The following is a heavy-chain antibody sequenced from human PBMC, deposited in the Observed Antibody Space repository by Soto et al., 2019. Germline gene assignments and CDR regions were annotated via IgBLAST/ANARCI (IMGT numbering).Heavy chain of an antibody. CDR2: INGDGTTT. J-gene: IGHJ4*02. Sequence: EVQLVESGGGLVQPGGSLRLSCAASGFTFSSYWMHWVRQAPGKGLVWVSRINGDGTTTGYADFVEGRFSISRDSAKNTLYLQMNSLRAEDTAVYYCVRDLSVTTKFEYWGQGTLVTVSS. V-gene: IGHV3-74*01. CDR1: GFTFSSYW. CDR3: VRDLSVTTKFEY. D-gene: IGHD4-4*01.